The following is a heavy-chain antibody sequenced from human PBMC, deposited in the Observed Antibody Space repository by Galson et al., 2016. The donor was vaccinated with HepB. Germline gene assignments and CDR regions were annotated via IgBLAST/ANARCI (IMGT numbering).Heavy chain of an antibody. V-gene: IGHV4-4*02. Sequence: SETLSLTCAVSGGSITSTNWWSWVRQHPGKGLEWIGEIYHSGTTNYNPSPKSRVTMSVDKSNNQFSLKLTSVTAADTAVYYCAREGLLGTTSCCKGFDYWGQGALVTVSS. D-gene: IGHD2-2*01. CDR1: GGSITSTNW. J-gene: IGHJ4*02. CDR2: IYHSGTT. CDR3: AREGLLGTTSCCKGFDY.